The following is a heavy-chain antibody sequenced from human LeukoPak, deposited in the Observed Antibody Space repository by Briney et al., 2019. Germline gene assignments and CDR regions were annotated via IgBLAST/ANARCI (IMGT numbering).Heavy chain of an antibody. D-gene: IGHD5-18*01. CDR1: GFTFDDYA. CDR3: AKDRYSYAQGYFDY. V-gene: IGHV3-9*03. Sequence: PGRSLRLSCAASGFTFDDYAMHWVRQAPGKGLEWVSGISWNSGSIGYADSVKGRFTISRDNAKNSLYLQMNSLRAGDMALYYCAKDRYSYAQGYFDYWGQGTLVTVSS. CDR2: ISWNSGSI. J-gene: IGHJ4*02.